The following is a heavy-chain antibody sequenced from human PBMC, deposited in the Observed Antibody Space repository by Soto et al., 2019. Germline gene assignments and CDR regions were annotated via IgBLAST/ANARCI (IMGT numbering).Heavy chain of an antibody. J-gene: IGHJ5*02. V-gene: IGHV3-48*04. D-gene: IGHD1-26*01. Sequence: GSLRLSCAASGFTFSNHRMHWVRQAPGKGLEWVSYISSTSSVKYYADSVKGRFTISRDDAKKSLYLQMKNLRPEDTAVYYCAGDQGGTYQNWFDPWGQGALVTVSS. CDR3: AGDQGGTYQNWFDP. CDR2: ISSTSSVK. CDR1: GFTFSNHR.